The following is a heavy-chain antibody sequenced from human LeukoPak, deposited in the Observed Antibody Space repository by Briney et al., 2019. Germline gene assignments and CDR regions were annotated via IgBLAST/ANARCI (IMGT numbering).Heavy chain of an antibody. Sequence: ASVKVSCKASGYTFTSYYMHWVRQAPGQGLEWMGIINPSGGSTSYAQKFQGRVTMTRDTSTSTVYMELSSLRSDDTAVYYCARDPQKMVYYYYGMDVWGQGTTVTVSS. CDR1: GYTFTSYY. D-gene: IGHD5-24*01. J-gene: IGHJ6*02. CDR2: INPSGGST. CDR3: ARDPQKMVYYYYGMDV. V-gene: IGHV1-46*01.